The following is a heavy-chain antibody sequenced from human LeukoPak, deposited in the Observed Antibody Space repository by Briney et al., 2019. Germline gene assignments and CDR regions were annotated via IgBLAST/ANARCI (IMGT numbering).Heavy chain of an antibody. Sequence: PGGSLRLSCAASGFTFSNYGMNWVRQAPGKGLEWVSRISGTGGTTFYADSVKGRFTISRDNSKNTLYLQMSNLRAEDTAVYFCARGGGLDVWGQGATVTVSS. J-gene: IGHJ6*02. CDR1: GFTFSNYG. CDR3: ARGGGLDV. D-gene: IGHD3-16*01. CDR2: ISGTGGTT. V-gene: IGHV3-23*01.